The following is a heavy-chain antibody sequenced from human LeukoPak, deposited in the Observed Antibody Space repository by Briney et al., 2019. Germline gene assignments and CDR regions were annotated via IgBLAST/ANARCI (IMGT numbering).Heavy chain of an antibody. CDR2: IYHSGST. J-gene: IGHJ6*02. CDR1: GFTFSSYAM. V-gene: IGHV4-4*02. D-gene: IGHD6-13*01. CDR3: ARASSSWSRGMDV. Sequence: GSLRLSCAASGFTFSSYAMSWVRQAPGKGLEGIGEIYHSGSTNYSPSLKSRVTISVDQSKHRFSLKLSSVTAADTAVYYCARASSSWSRGMDVWGQGTTVTVPS.